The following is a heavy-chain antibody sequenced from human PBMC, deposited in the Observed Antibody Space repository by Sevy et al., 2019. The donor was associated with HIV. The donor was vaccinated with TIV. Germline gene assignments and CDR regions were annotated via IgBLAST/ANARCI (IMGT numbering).Heavy chain of an antibody. CDR3: VKEGRDDFNPYLDF. V-gene: IGHV3-23*01. D-gene: IGHD3-10*01. CDR2: VSRNGGTP. J-gene: IGHJ4*02. CDR1: GFSFSSYG. Sequence: GGSLRLSCAASGFSFSSYGMHWVRQAPGRGLEWVARVSRNGGTPEYGDSAKGRFTISRDNSKNTVYLQLKELRAEDTALYYCVKEGRDDFNPYLDFWGQGILVTVSS.